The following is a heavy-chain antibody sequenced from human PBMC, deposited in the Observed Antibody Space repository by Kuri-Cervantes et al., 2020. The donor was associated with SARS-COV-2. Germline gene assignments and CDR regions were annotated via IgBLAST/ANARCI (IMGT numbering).Heavy chain of an antibody. Sequence: GGSLRLSCAASEFTFTKCRMKCVRQAPGKGLEWVAVISYDGSNKYYADSVKGRFTISRDNSKNTLYLQMNSLRAEDTAVYYCAKVAEEDSSGWYPDYYYGMDVWGQGTTVTVSS. J-gene: IGHJ6*02. CDR1: EFTFTKCR. CDR3: AKVAEEDSSGWYPDYYYGMDV. V-gene: IGHV3-30*18. CDR2: ISYDGSNK. D-gene: IGHD6-19*01.